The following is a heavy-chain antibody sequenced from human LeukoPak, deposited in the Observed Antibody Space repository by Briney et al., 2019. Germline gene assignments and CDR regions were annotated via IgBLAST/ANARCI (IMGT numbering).Heavy chain of an antibody. CDR1: GFTFSSYG. CDR3: ARSSSLPQDFDY. V-gene: IGHV3-33*01. D-gene: IGHD6-13*01. J-gene: IGHJ4*02. Sequence: GGSLRLSCAVSGFTFSSYGMHWVRQAPGKGLEWVAVIWFDGSNKYYADSVKGRFTISRDNSKNTLYLQMSSLRAEDTAVYYCARSSSLPQDFDYWGQGTLVTVSS. CDR2: IWFDGSNK.